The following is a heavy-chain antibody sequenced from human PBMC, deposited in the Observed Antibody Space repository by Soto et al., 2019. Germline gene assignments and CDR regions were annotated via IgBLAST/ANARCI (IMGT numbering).Heavy chain of an antibody. CDR1: GGTFSSYA. J-gene: IGHJ4*02. CDR3: ARDLGYYASDGYFDY. Sequence: SVKVSCKASGGTFSSYAISWVRQAPGQGLEWMGGIIPIFGTANYAQKFQGRVTITADKSTSTAYMELSSLRSEDTAVYYCARDLGYYASDGYFDYWGQGTLVTVSS. V-gene: IGHV1-69*06. CDR2: IIPIFGTA. D-gene: IGHD3-22*01.